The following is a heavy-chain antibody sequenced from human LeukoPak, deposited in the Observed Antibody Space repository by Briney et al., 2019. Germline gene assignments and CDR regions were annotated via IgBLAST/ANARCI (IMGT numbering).Heavy chain of an antibody. CDR3: ARQAHISGGLFYFDY. D-gene: IGHD6-25*01. V-gene: IGHV5-51*01. Sequence: GESLKISCKDSGYSFDSYWIGWVRQMPGKGLEWMGIIYPGDIDTRYSPSFQGQVTISADKSINTAYLQWSSLEASDTAMYYCARQAHISGGLFYFDYWGQGTLVTVSS. J-gene: IGHJ4*02. CDR1: GYSFDSYW. CDR2: IYPGDIDT.